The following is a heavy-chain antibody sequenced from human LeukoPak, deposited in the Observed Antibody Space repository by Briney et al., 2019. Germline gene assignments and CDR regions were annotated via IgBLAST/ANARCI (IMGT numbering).Heavy chain of an antibody. Sequence: GGSLRLSCAASGFTFSSYEMNWVRQAPGKGLEWVGFIRSKAYGGTTEYAASVKGRFTISRDDSKSIAYLQMNSLKTEDTAVYYCTRAVSPRGYSYGYPYYFDYWGQGTLVTVSS. V-gene: IGHV3-49*04. CDR1: GFTFSSYE. J-gene: IGHJ4*02. D-gene: IGHD5-18*01. CDR3: TRAVSPRGYSYGYPYYFDY. CDR2: IRSKAYGGTT.